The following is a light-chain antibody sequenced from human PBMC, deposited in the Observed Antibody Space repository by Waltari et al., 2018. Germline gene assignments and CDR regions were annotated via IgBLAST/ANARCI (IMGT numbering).Light chain of an antibody. CDR2: KAS. J-gene: IGKJ1*01. CDR1: QNINRW. Sequence: DIQMTQSPSTLSASVGERVTIPCRASQNINRWLAWYQQKPGKAPNLLMYKASSLESGVPSRFSGSGSGTEFTLTIDTLQPDDFATYHCQQYKSYPWTFGQGTKVEI. CDR3: QQYKSYPWT. V-gene: IGKV1-5*03.